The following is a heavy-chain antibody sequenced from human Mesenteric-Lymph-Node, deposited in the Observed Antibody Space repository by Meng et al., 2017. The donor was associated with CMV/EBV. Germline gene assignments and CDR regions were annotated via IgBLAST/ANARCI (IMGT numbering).Heavy chain of an antibody. CDR2: INPNSGDT. V-gene: IGHV1-2*02. CDR1: GYTFKRNY. Sequence: ASVKVSCKASGYTFKRNYLYWVRQAPGQGLEWMGWINPNSGDTNYAQKFQGRVTMTRDTSISTAYMELNRLRSDDTAVYYCARDYRGYEEPGFDYWGQGTLVTVSS. CDR3: ARDYRGYEEPGFDY. D-gene: IGHD5-12*01. J-gene: IGHJ4*02.